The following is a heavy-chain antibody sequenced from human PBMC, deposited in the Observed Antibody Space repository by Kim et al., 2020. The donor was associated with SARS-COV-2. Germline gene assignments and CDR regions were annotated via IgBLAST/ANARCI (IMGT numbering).Heavy chain of an antibody. D-gene: IGHD3-10*01. CDR1: GLIFSSSA. Sequence: GSLRLSCAASGLIFSSSAMSWVRQAPGKGLEWVSTIIGSDGGTYYADSLRGRFTISRDNSNNTLYLQMNSLRVEDTAIYYCAKGGDFGYWGQGTLVIVSS. CDR3: AKGGDFGY. J-gene: IGHJ4*02. V-gene: IGHV3-23*01. CDR2: IIGSDGGT.